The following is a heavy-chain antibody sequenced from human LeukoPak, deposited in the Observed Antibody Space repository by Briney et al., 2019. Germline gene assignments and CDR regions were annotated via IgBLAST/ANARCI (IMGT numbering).Heavy chain of an antibody. CDR1: GFTFSSYA. Sequence: GGSLRLSCAASGFTFSSYAMSWVRQAPGKGLEWVSAISGSGGSTYYADSVKGRFTISRDNSKNTLYLRMNSLSAADTAVYYCGRQVAPGQWLVNLWGQGTLVTVSS. V-gene: IGHV3-23*01. CDR3: GRQVAPGQWLVNL. CDR2: ISGSGGST. J-gene: IGHJ5*02. D-gene: IGHD6-19*01.